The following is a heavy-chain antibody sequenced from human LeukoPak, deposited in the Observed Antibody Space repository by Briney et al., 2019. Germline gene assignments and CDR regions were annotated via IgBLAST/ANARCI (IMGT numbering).Heavy chain of an antibody. Sequence: SVKVSCKASGGTFSSYAISWVRQAPGQGLEWMGGIIPIFGTANYAQKFQGRVTITTDESTRTAYMELSSLRSEDTAVYYCARDSRDDFRSGYRDAFDIWGQGTMVTVSS. CDR1: GGTFSSYA. J-gene: IGHJ3*02. D-gene: IGHD3-3*01. CDR3: ARDSRDDFRSGYRDAFDI. CDR2: IIPIFGTA. V-gene: IGHV1-69*05.